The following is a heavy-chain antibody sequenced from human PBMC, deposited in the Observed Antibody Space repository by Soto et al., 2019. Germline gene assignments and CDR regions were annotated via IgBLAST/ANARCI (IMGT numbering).Heavy chain of an antibody. D-gene: IGHD3-10*01. CDR1: GFTFSSYW. CDR3: ARQLAGNRDY. V-gene: IGHV3-74*01. Sequence: EVQLVESGGGLVQPGGSLRLSCAASGFTFSSYWMHWVRQAPGKGLVWVSRINSDGSSTFYADSVKGRFTISRDNAKNTPYRQMTRRRAADTAVYYCARQLAGNRDYWGQGPLVTVS. CDR2: INSDGSST. J-gene: IGHJ4*02.